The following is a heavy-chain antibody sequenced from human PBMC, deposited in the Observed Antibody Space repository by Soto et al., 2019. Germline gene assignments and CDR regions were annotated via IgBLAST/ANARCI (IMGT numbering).Heavy chain of an antibody. CDR3: AARSGRNYFGMDV. V-gene: IGHV4-39*01. CDR1: GGSISSSSYY. Sequence: SETLSLTCTVSGGSISSSSYYWGWIRQPPGKGLEWIGSIYYTGSTYYNPSLKSRVTISVDTSKNQFSLKLTSVSAADTAMYYCAARSGRNYFGMDVWGQGTTVTVSS. J-gene: IGHJ6*02. D-gene: IGHD3-10*01. CDR2: IYYTGST.